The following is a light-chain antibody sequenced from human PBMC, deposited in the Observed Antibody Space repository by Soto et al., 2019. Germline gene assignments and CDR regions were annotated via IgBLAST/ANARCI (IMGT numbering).Light chain of an antibody. CDR1: SSDVGGYNY. CDR2: DVS. J-gene: IGLJ1*01. CDR3: CSYAGSYTWV. Sequence: QSALTQPRSVSGSPGQSVTISCTGTSSDVGGYNYVSWYRQHPGKAPKLMIYDVSKRPSGVPDRFSGSKSGNTASLTISGLQAEDEADYSCCSYAGSYTWVFVTGTKVTVL. V-gene: IGLV2-11*01.